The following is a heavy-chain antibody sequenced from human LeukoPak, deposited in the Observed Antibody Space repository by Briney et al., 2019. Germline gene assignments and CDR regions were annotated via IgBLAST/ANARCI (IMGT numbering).Heavy chain of an antibody. J-gene: IGHJ4*02. V-gene: IGHV2-70*04. Sequence: SGPALVKPTQTLTLTCTFSGFSLSTSGMRVSWIRQPPGKALEWPARIDWDDDKFYSTSLKTRLTISKDTSKNQVVLTMTNMDPVDTATYYCARMPCGDFPADYWGQGTLVTVSS. CDR2: IDWDDDK. D-gene: IGHD2-21*02. CDR1: GFSLSTSGMR. CDR3: ARMPCGDFPADY.